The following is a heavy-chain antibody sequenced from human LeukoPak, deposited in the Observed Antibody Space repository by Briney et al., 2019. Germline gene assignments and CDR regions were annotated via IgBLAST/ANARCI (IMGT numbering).Heavy chain of an antibody. Sequence: GGSLRLSCAASGFTFSNFAMTWVRQAPGKGLEGVSVISTGGGVTGYADSVKGRFTISRDNSKNTLYLQMNSLRAEDTAVYYCAKAKSGWHTTTCFDYWGQGTLVTVSS. V-gene: IGHV3-23*01. J-gene: IGHJ4*02. CDR1: GFTFSNFA. CDR3: AKAKSGWHTTTCFDY. CDR2: ISTGGGVT. D-gene: IGHD6-19*01.